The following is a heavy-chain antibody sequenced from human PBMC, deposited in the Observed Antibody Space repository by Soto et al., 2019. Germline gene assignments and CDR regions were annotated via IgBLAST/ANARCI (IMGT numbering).Heavy chain of an antibody. D-gene: IGHD3-10*01. J-gene: IGHJ4*02. V-gene: IGHV4-59*01. Sequence: QVQLQESGPGLVKPSETLSLTCTVSGGSISSYYWSWIRQPPGKGLEWIGYIYYSGSTNYNPSLKSRVTISVDTSKNQFSLKLSSVTAADTAVYYCARARVRGAVGYFDYWGQGTLVTVSS. CDR3: ARARVRGAVGYFDY. CDR1: GGSISSYY. CDR2: IYYSGST.